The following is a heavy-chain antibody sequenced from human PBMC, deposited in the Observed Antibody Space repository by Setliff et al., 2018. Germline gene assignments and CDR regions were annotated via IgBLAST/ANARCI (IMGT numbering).Heavy chain of an antibody. J-gene: IGHJ6*03. D-gene: IGHD3-3*01. V-gene: IGHV4-39*01. CDR1: GGSMSSISYY. CDR2: SYASGKT. Sequence: PSETLSLTCTVPGGSMSSISYYWGWIRQPPGKGLEWIGTSYASGKTYYNPSLKSRVTISVDTSKKQLSLRVTSVTAADTAVYYCAGVSGFQYMDVWGKGTTVTVSS. CDR3: AGVSGFQYMDV.